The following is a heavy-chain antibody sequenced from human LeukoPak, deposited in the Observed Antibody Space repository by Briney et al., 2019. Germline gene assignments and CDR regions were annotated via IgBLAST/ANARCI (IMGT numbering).Heavy chain of an antibody. CDR2: IYYSGST. V-gene: IGHV4-30-4*08. CDR1: GGSFSGYY. Sequence: SETLSLTCAVYGGSFSGYYWSWIRQPPGKGLEWIGYIYYSGSTYYNPSLKSRVTISVDTSKNQFSLKLSSVTAADTAVYYCARGGVVATLFDYWGQGTLVTVSS. CDR3: ARGGVVATLFDY. J-gene: IGHJ4*02. D-gene: IGHD3-3*01.